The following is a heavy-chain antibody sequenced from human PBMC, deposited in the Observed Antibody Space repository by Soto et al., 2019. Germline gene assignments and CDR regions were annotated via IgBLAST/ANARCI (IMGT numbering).Heavy chain of an antibody. CDR2: IIPIFGTA. D-gene: IGHD1-26*01. CDR1: GGTFSSYS. V-gene: IGHV1-69*01. J-gene: IGHJ4*02. CDR3: ARDGGRRSGGIDY. Sequence: QVQLVQSGAEVKKPGSSVKVSCKASGGTFSSYSINWVRQALGQGLEWMGEIIPIFGTANYAQKFQGRVTITADESTSTAYMELSSLRSEDTAVYYCARDGGRRSGGIDYWGQGTLVTVSS.